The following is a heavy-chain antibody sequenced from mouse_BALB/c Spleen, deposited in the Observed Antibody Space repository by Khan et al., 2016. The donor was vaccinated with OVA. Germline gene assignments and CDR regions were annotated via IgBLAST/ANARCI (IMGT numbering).Heavy chain of an antibody. CDR2: INPTSGYT. J-gene: IGHJ2*01. CDR1: GYTFTTYW. V-gene: IGHV1-7*01. Sequence: VQLQQSGAELAKPGASVKMSCKASGYTFTTYWMHWVKQRPGQGLEWIGYINPTSGYTDYNEKFKDRATLSADKSSSTAYMQLSSLTSEDSAVDCCTRDRIDYWGQGTTLTVSS. CDR3: TRDRIDY.